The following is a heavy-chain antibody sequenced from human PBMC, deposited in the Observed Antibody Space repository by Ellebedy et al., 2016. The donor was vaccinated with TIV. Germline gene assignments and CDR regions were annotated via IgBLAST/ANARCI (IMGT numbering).Heavy chain of an antibody. CDR3: ARGRSGTYIHHAFDY. J-gene: IGHJ4*02. Sequence: PGGSLRPSCAASGFTFSSYCMTWVRQAPGKGLEWVSGFGVSGDPTYYIDSVKGRFTISRDNSKNTVYLQMDSLRAEDTAIYYCARGRSGTYIHHAFDYWGRGTLVTVSS. V-gene: IGHV3-23*01. CDR1: GFTFSSYC. CDR2: FGVSGDPT. D-gene: IGHD1-14*01.